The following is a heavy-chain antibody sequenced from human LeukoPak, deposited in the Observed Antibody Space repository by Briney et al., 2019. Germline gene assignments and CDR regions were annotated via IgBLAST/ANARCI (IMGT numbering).Heavy chain of an antibody. J-gene: IGHJ4*02. Sequence: GGSLRLSCAASGFTFNSYAMNWARQAPGKGLEWVANIKQEGSEKYYVDSVKGRFTISRDNAKNSLYLQMDSLRAEDTAVYYCAGGSGWLIDYWGQGTLVTVSS. V-gene: IGHV3-7*01. CDR3: AGGSGWLIDY. CDR1: GFTFNSYA. D-gene: IGHD6-19*01. CDR2: IKQEGSEK.